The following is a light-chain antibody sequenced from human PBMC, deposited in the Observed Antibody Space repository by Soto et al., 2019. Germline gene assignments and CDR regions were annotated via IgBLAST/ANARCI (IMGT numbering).Light chain of an antibody. CDR2: YDD. CDR3: ASWDDTLSGVV. Sequence: QSVLTQPPWVSGAPGQRVTISCSGSSSNIGNNAVNWYQQLPGKAPRALIYYDDLLPSGVSKRFSGSKSGTSVSLAISGLQSDDEADYYCASWDDTLSGVVFDGGTKLTVL. V-gene: IGLV1-36*01. J-gene: IGLJ3*02. CDR1: SSNIGNNA.